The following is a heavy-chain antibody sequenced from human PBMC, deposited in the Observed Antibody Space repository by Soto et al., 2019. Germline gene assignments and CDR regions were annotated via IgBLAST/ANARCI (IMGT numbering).Heavy chain of an antibody. Sequence: GGSLRLSCAASGFTFSSYSMNWVRQAPGKGLEWVSSISSSSSYIYYADSVKGRFTISRDNSKNTLYLHMNSLGAEDTAVYYCAKALGYCSGGSCYPPGYYYGMDVWGQGTTVTVSS. CDR1: GFTFSSYS. CDR3: AKALGYCSGGSCYPPGYYYGMDV. J-gene: IGHJ6*02. D-gene: IGHD2-15*01. V-gene: IGHV3-21*01. CDR2: ISSSSSYI.